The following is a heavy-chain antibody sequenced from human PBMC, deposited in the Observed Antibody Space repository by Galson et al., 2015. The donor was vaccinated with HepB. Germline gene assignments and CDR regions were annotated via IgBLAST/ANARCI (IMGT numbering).Heavy chain of an antibody. CDR3: ATGDFWSLFDF. V-gene: IGHV3-15*01. D-gene: IGHD3-3*01. CDR1: GFTFSHAW. Sequence: SLRLSCAASGFTFSHAWMSWVRQAPGKGLEWVGRIISKIDGGTTDYAAPVKGRFTISGDDSKNTLYLQMNSLKTEDTAVYFCATGDFWSLFDFWGQGTLVSVSS. J-gene: IGHJ4*02. CDR2: IISKIDGGTT.